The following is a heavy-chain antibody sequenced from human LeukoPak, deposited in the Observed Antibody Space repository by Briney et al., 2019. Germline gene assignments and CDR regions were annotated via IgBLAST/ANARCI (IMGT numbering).Heavy chain of an antibody. CDR2: IYTSVNT. D-gene: IGHD3-16*01. Sequence: SQTLSLTCTVSGGSISSGSYYWSWIRQPAGKGLEWIGRIYTSVNTNYNPSLKSRVSISVVTSKNQSSLQLSSVTAADTAVYYCAREVHDYVWGSQHDALDIWGQGTMVTVSS. CDR1: GGSISSGSYY. V-gene: IGHV4-61*02. CDR3: AREVHDYVWGSQHDALDI. J-gene: IGHJ3*02.